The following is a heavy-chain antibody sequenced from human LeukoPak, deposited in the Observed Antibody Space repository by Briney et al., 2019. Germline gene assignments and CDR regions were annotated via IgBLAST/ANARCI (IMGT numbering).Heavy chain of an antibody. V-gene: IGHV3-23*01. D-gene: IGHD3-3*01. CDR2: ISGSGGST. CDR1: GFTFSSYW. J-gene: IGHJ4*02. Sequence: GGSLRLSCAGSGFTFSSYWMNWARQAPGKGLEWVSAISGSGGSTYYADSVKGQFTISRDNSKNTLYLQMNSLRAEDTAVYYCAKLYDFWSGPPGYWGQGTLVTVSS. CDR3: AKLYDFWSGPPGY.